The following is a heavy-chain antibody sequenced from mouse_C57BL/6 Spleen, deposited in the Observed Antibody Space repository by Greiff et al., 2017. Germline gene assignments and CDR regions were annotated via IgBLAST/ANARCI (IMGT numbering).Heavy chain of an antibody. D-gene: IGHD1-1*01. Sequence: QVQLQQPGAELVRPGSSVKLSCKASGYTFTSYWMHWVKQRPIQGLEWIGNIDPSDSETHYNQKFKDKATLTVDKSSSTAYMQLSSLTSEYSAVYYCARSYYGSSYSYYFDYWGQGTTLTVSS. CDR1: GYTFTSYW. V-gene: IGHV1-52*01. CDR2: IDPSDSET. CDR3: ARSYYGSSYSYYFDY. J-gene: IGHJ2*01.